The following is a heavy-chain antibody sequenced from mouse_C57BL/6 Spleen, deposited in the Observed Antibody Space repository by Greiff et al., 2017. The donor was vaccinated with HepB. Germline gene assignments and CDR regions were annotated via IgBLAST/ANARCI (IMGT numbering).Heavy chain of an antibody. Sequence: QVQLQQPGAELVKPGASVKLSCKASGYTFTSYWMHWVKQRPGQGLEWIGMIHPNSGSTNYNEKFKSKATLTVDKSSSTAYMQLSSLTSEDSAVYYCARFGGNSISFYAMDYWGQGTSVTVSS. D-gene: IGHD2-1*01. CDR1: GYTFTSYW. CDR3: ARFGGNSISFYAMDY. J-gene: IGHJ4*01. V-gene: IGHV1-64*01. CDR2: IHPNSGST.